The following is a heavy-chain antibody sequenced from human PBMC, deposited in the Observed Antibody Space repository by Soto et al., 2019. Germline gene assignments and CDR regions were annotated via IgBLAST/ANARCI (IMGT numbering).Heavy chain of an antibody. Sequence: ASVKVSCKASGYSFTTYGVTWVRQAPGQGLEWMGWISTYNGDTRVAQQHQGRVTLTTDTSTNAAHMELRSLRSDDTAIYYCARAEGRSTRGDYWGQGTLVTVSS. V-gene: IGHV1-18*01. CDR2: ISTYNGDT. CDR1: GYSFTTYG. J-gene: IGHJ4*02. D-gene: IGHD2-8*01. CDR3: ARAEGRSTRGDY.